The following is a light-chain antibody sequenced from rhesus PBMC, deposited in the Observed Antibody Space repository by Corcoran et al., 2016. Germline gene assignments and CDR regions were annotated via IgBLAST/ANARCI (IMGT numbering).Light chain of an antibody. V-gene: IGKV1-28*02. CDR1: QDFSSY. J-gene: IGKJ1*01. Sequence: DIQMTQSPSSLSASVGDTVTITCRASQDFSSYLSWFQQKPGKAPKLLIYAATTLQSGVPSRFVGSGSGTEFNRTISSLQPEDFATYYCQQYKTYPWTFGQGTKVEIK. CDR3: QQYKTYPWT. CDR2: AAT.